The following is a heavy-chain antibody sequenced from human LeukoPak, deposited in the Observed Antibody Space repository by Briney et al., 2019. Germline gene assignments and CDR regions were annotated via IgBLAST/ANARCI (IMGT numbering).Heavy chain of an antibody. J-gene: IGHJ4*02. Sequence: SETLSLTCTVSGGSISSYYWSWIGQPPGKGLEWIGYIYYSGSTNYNPSLKSRVTISVDTSKNQFSLKLSSVTAADTAVYYCAREGMTTVSYWGQGTLVTVSS. CDR2: IYYSGST. CDR3: AREGMTTVSY. CDR1: GGSISSYY. V-gene: IGHV4-59*01. D-gene: IGHD4-11*01.